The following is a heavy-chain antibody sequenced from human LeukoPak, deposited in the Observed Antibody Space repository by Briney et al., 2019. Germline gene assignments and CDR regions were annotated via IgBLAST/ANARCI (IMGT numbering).Heavy chain of an antibody. CDR1: GGSISSYY. J-gene: IGHJ6*03. CDR3: ARLRDYYYNYMDV. CDR2: IYYSGST. V-gene: IGHV4-59*08. Sequence: SETLSLTCTVSGGSISSYYWSWIRQPPGKGLEWIGYIYYSGSTNYNPSLKSRVTISVDTSKNQFSLKLNSVTAADTAVYYCARLRDYYYNYMDVWGKGTTVTISS.